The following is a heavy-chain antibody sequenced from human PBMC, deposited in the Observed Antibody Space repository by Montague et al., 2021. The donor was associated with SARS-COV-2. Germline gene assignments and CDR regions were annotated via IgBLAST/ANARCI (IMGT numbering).Heavy chain of an antibody. D-gene: IGHD2-15*01. CDR3: ARADRRNPDTTHLYYCEGMDL. V-gene: IGHV4-59*01. CDR2: IYYSGRS. Sequence: SETLSLTCTVSGDSISTSYWAWIRQPPGKGLEWIGYIYYSGRSSYNSSLKSRVTISVDTSKNQVSLNLRSVTAADTAVYFCARADRRNPDTTHLYYCEGMDLWGQGTTVTVSS. J-gene: IGHJ6*02. CDR1: GDSISTSY.